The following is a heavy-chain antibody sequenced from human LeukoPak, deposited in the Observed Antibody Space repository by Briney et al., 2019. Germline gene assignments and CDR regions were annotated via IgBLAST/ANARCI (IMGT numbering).Heavy chain of an antibody. D-gene: IGHD4-23*01. CDR1: GGSFSGYY. V-gene: IGHV4-34*01. CDR3: ARYPDYGGKGPSAFDY. Sequence: SETLSLTCAVYGGSFSGYYWSWIRQPPGKGLEWIGEINHSGSTNYNPSLKSRVTLSVDTSKNQFSLKLSSVTAADTAVYYCARYPDYGGKGPSAFDYWGQGTLVTVSS. CDR2: INHSGST. J-gene: IGHJ4*02.